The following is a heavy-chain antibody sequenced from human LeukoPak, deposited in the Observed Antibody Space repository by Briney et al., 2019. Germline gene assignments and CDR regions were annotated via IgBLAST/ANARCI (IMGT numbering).Heavy chain of an antibody. CDR3: ARDPPLIAAAGSRYFQH. CDR1: GFTFSSYG. CDR2: ISYDGNNK. V-gene: IGHV3-30*03. Sequence: PGGSLRLSCAASGFTFSSYGMHWVRQAPGKGLEWVAVISYDGNNKYYADSVKGRFTISRDNSKNTLYLQMNSLRAEDTAVYYCARDPPLIAAAGSRYFQHWGQGTLVTVSS. D-gene: IGHD6-13*01. J-gene: IGHJ1*01.